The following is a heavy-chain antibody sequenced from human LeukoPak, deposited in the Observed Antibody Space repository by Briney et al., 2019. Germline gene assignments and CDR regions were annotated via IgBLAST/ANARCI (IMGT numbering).Heavy chain of an antibody. Sequence: GGSLRLSCAASGFTFSSYGMHWVRQAPGKGLEWVAVIWYDGSNKYYADSAKGRFTISRDNSKNTLYLQMNSLRADDTAVYYCARHLHYYGSGNYYYYFYAMDVWGQGTTVTVSS. CDR2: IWYDGSNK. CDR3: ARHLHYYGSGNYYYYFYAMDV. CDR1: GFTFSSYG. J-gene: IGHJ6*02. D-gene: IGHD3-10*01. V-gene: IGHV3-33*01.